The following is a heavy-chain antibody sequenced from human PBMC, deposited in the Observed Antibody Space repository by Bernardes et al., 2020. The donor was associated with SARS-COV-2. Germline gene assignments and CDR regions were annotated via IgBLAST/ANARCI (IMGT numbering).Heavy chain of an antibody. Sequence: GSLRLSCAASGFTFSGYSMSWVRQAPGKGLEWLSYISSSSSSIYYADSVTGRFTISRDNAKNSLYLQMDSLRAEDTAVYYCARGGRGSEYWGQGTLVTVSS. D-gene: IGHD3-10*01. V-gene: IGHV3-48*01. CDR2: ISSSSSSI. J-gene: IGHJ4*02. CDR3: ARGGRGSEY. CDR1: GFTFSGYS.